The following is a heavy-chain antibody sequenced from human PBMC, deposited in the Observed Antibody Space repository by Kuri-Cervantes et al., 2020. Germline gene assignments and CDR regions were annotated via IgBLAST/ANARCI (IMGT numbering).Heavy chain of an antibody. Sequence: SETLSLTCAVYGASFSDYYWSWVRQPPGKGLEWIGEINHSESTNYNPSLKSRVSISVDTSKNQFSLNLTSVTAADTALYYCAKDTHSGWPRGVDYWGQGTLVTVSS. CDR3: AKDTHSGWPRGVDY. D-gene: IGHD6-19*01. CDR2: INHSEST. V-gene: IGHV4-34*01. J-gene: IGHJ4*02. CDR1: GASFSDYY.